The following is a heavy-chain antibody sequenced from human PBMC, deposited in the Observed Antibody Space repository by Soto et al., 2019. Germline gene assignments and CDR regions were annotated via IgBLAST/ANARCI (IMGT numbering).Heavy chain of an antibody. CDR1: GGSFSGYY. CDR2: INHSGST. CDR3: ARLYGGNGLIYYGMDV. J-gene: IGHJ6*02. D-gene: IGHD4-17*01. V-gene: IGHV4-34*01. Sequence: PSETLSLTCAVYGGSFSGYYWSWIRQPPGKGLEWIGEINHSGSTNYNPSLKSRVTISVDTSKNQFSLKLSSVTAADTAVYYCARLYGGNGLIYYGMDVWDQGTTVTVSS.